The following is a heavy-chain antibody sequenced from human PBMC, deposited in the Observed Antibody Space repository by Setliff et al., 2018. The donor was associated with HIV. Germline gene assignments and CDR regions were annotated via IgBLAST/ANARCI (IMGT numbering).Heavy chain of an antibody. CDR1: GGSIDSRDYY. CDR2: VYYTGST. D-gene: IGHD3-16*02. V-gene: IGHV4-39*01. CDR3: ARRILGELSLFGPYWYFDL. J-gene: IGHJ2*01. Sequence: SETLSLTCSVSGGSIDSRDYYWGWIRQPPGKGLEWIGTVYYTGSTFYNPSLESRVTISVDTSKNQFSLKLLSVTATDTTVYYCARRILGELSLFGPYWYFDLWGRGTLVTVSS.